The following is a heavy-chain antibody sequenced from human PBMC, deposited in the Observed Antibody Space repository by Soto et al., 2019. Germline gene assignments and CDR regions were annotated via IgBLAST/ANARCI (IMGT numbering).Heavy chain of an antibody. Sequence: QVQLQESGPGLVKPSGTLSLTCAVSGGSISSSNWWSWVRQPPGKGLEWIGEIYHSGSTNYNPSLKGRGPLPVDKSKTQFSLKLSSVTAADTAVYYCAGRLTMGVAVAPSDWGQGTLVTVSS. CDR1: GGSISSSNW. V-gene: IGHV4-4*02. CDR3: AGRLTMGVAVAPSD. J-gene: IGHJ4*02. CDR2: IYHSGST. D-gene: IGHD6-19*01.